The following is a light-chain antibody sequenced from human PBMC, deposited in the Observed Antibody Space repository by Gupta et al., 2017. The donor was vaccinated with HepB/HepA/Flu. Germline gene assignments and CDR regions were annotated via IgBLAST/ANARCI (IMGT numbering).Light chain of an antibody. CDR2: DAS. CDR1: QSVSSY. CDR3: QQRSSWPCT. Sequence: IVLTQSPATLSLSPGERATLSCRASQSVSSYLAWYHQKPGQAPRLLIYDASNRATGIPARFSGSGSGTEFTLTISSLEPEDFAVYYCQQRSSWPCTFGQGTKVEIK. J-gene: IGKJ1*01. V-gene: IGKV3-11*01.